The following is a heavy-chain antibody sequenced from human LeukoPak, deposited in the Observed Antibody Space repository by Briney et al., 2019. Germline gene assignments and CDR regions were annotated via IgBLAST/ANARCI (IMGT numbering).Heavy chain of an antibody. V-gene: IGHV4-4*08. CDR2: VSNRGTT. J-gene: IGHJ5*02. CDR1: GVSASDYY. D-gene: IGHD3-10*01. Sequence: SETLSLTCTVSGVSASDYYWSWIRQPPGKGLEWIGYVSNRGTTNDHPSLKSRVTISVDKSKNRFSLKLRSVTAADTAVYYCTREVEGYSYASGRFLHFDPWGQGTLVTVSS. CDR3: TREVEGYSYASGRFLHFDP.